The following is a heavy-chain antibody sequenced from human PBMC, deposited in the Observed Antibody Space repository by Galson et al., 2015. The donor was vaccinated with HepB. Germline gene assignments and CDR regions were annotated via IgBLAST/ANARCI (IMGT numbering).Heavy chain of an antibody. CDR2: IWYDGTIK. CDR3: ARDLGFGLDY. J-gene: IGHJ4*02. V-gene: IGHV3-33*07. D-gene: IGHD3-16*01. CDR1: GFTFSSYG. Sequence: SLRLSCAASGFTFSSYGMYWVRQAPGKGLEWVAVIWYDGTIKYYRDSVRGRFTISRDNSKNTLYLQMSSLRVEDTAVYYCARDLGFGLDYWGQGTLVIVSS.